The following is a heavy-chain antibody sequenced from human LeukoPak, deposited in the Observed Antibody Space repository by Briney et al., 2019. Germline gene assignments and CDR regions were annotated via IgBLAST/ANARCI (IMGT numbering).Heavy chain of an antibody. V-gene: IGHV3-23*01. D-gene: IGHD3-3*01. CDR3: AKDNDFWSGPNLYFDY. CDR1: GFTFSSYA. J-gene: IGHJ4*02. Sequence: GGSLRLSCAASGFTFSSYAMSWVRQAPGKGLEWVSGISGSGGSTYYADSVKGRFTISRDNSKNTVYLQMNSLRAEDTAVYYCAKDNDFWSGPNLYFDYWGQGTLVTVSS. CDR2: ISGSGGST.